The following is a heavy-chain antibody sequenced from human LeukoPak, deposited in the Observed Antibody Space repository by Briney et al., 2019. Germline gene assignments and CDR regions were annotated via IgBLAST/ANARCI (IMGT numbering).Heavy chain of an antibody. D-gene: IGHD2-2*01. J-gene: IGHJ5*02. V-gene: IGHV7-4-1*02. CDR3: AKADCSSTSCSPRVTQNWFDP. CDR2: INTNTGNP. CDR1: GYTFTSSA. Sequence: ASVKVSCKASGYTFTSSAINWVRQAPGQGLEWMGWINTNTGNPTFAQGFTRRFVFSLDTSVSTAYLQISSLKAEDTAVYYCAKADCSSTSCSPRVTQNWFDPWGQGTLVTVSS.